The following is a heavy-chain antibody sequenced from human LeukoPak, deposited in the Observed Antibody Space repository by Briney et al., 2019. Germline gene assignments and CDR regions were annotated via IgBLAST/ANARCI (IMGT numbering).Heavy chain of an antibody. CDR3: ARAMGLLPFDL. D-gene: IGHD2-15*01. J-gene: IGHJ4*02. V-gene: IGHV4-30-4*01. CDR1: GGSINSGDYY. Sequence: SETLSLTCTVSGGSINSGDYYWTWIRQPPGKGLEWIGYIYYTGSTYHNASLKSRITISADSAKNQFSLNLSSVTAADTAVYYCARAMGLLPFDLWGQGTLVTVSS. CDR2: IYYTGST.